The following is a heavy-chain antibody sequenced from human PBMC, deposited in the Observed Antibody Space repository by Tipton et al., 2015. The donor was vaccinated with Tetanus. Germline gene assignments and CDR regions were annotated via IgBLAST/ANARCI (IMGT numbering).Heavy chain of an antibody. J-gene: IGHJ1*01. CDR3: AREWGPVGLRRSFQH. D-gene: IGHD3-3*01. V-gene: IGHV3-33*01. CDR1: GFTFNTYG. Sequence: SLRLSFAASGFTFNTYGMHWVRQAPGKGLEWVAVSWYDGHNQDYADSVKGRFTISRDTSKNTLYLQMNTLRAEDTAVYYCAREWGPVGLRRSFQHWGQGTLVTVSS. CDR2: SWYDGHNQ.